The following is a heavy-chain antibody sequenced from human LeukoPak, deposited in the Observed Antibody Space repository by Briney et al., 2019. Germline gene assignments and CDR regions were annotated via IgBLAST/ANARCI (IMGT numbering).Heavy chain of an antibody. CDR1: GFIFSRYG. Sequence: GGSLRLSCAASGFIFSRYGMRWVRQAPGKGLDWVAVIWYDGGEKYHTESVKGRFTISRDNSKNSLYLQMNSLRAEDTAVYYCARADYDSSGYSYYYYGMDVWGQGTTVTVSS. CDR2: IWYDGGEK. CDR3: ARADYDSSGYSYYYYGMDV. D-gene: IGHD3-22*01. V-gene: IGHV3-33*01. J-gene: IGHJ6*02.